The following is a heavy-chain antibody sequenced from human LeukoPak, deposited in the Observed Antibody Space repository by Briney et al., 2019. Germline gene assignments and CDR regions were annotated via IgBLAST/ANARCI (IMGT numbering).Heavy chain of an antibody. CDR3: ARESSAVAHTMMRDWLDP. Sequence: SETLSLTCDVSGYSINFGHLWGWIRQPPGKGLEWIASINHSGRTYYTPSLKSRVTISVDTLKNQFSLKVTSVTAEDTAMYFCARESSAVAHTMMRDWLDPCGQGTLVTVSS. CDR2: INHSGRT. D-gene: IGHD3-22*01. CDR1: GYSINFGHL. J-gene: IGHJ5*02. V-gene: IGHV4-38-2*02.